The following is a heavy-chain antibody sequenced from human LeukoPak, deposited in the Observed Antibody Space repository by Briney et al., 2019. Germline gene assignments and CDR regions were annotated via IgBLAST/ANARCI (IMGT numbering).Heavy chain of an antibody. CDR2: IYPGDSDT. D-gene: IGHD2-8*01. CDR3: AGRLAPGGNVLISADY. CDR1: GYSFTTHW. J-gene: IGHJ4*02. V-gene: IGHV5-51*01. Sequence: GESLKISCQGSGYSFTTHWIGWVRQMPGKGLEWMGFIYPGDSDTRYSPSFQDQVTISADKSINTVYLQWSSLKASHTAMYYCAGRLAPGGNVLISADYWGQGTLVTVSS.